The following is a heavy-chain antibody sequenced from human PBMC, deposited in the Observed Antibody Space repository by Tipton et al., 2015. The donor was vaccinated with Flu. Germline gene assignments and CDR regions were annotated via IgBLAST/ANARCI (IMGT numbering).Heavy chain of an antibody. CDR3: ARGPLPDSNWYNGMDV. V-gene: IGHV3-13*01. CDR1: GFTFSSYD. J-gene: IGHJ6*02. D-gene: IGHD6-13*01. Sequence: SLRLSCEASGFTFSSYDFHWVRQTTGNGLEWVSGIGASGDTYYPDSVKGRFTISRENAKNSVYLQMRSLRAGDTAVYYCARGPLPDSNWYNGMDVWGQGTTVTVFS. CDR2: IGASGDT.